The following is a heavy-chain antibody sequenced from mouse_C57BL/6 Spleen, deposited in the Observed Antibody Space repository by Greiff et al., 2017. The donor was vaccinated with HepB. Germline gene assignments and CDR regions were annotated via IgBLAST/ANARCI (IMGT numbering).Heavy chain of an antibody. CDR1: GYTFTSYW. CDR3: ARGDCSSFSDY. J-gene: IGHJ2*01. Sequence: QVQLQQPGAELVMPGASVKLSCKASGYTFTSYWMHWVKQRPGQGLEWIGEIDPSDSYTNYNQKFKGKSTLTVDKSSSTAYMQLSSLTSEDSAVYYCARGDCSSFSDYWGQGTTLTVSS. D-gene: IGHD1-1*01. V-gene: IGHV1-69*01. CDR2: IDPSDSYT.